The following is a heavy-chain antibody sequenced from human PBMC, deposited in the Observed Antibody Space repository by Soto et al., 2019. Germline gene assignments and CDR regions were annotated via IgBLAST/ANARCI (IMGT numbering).Heavy chain of an antibody. V-gene: IGHV1-18*01. CDR1: GYTFTSYG. CDR2: ISAYNGNT. D-gene: IGHD6-19*01. CDR3: ARDRPTLIAVAGYYYYYGMDV. Sequence: ASVKVSCKASGYTFTSYGISWVRQAPGQGLEWMGWISAYNGNTNYAQKLQGRVTMTTDTSTSTAYMELRSLRSDDTAVYYCARDRPTLIAVAGYYYYYGMDVWGQGTTVTVSS. J-gene: IGHJ6*02.